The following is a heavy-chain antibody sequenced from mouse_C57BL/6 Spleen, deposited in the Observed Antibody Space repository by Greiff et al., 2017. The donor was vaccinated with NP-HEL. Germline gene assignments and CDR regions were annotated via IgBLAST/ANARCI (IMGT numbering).Heavy chain of an antibody. Sequence: VQLQQSGPELVKPGASVKISCKASGYAFSSSWMNWVKQRPGKGLEWIGRICPGDGDTNYNGKFKGKATLTADKSSSTAYMQLSSLTSEDSAVYFCARGDYGLGGDFDYWGQGTTLTVSS. J-gene: IGHJ2*01. CDR2: ICPGDGDT. CDR3: ARGDYGLGGDFDY. CDR1: GYAFSSSW. D-gene: IGHD1-2*01. V-gene: IGHV1-82*01.